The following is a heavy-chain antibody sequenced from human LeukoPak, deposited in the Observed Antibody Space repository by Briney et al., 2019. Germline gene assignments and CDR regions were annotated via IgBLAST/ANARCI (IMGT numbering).Heavy chain of an antibody. CDR1: GGTFSSYA. CDR2: IIPILGIA. CDR3: ARVFLSSAYGMDV. V-gene: IGHV1-69*04. Sequence: SVKVSCKASGGTFSSYAISWVRQAPGQGLEWMGRIIPILGIANYAQKFQGRVTITADKSTSTAYMELSSLRSEDTAVYYCARVFLSSAYGMDVWGQGTTVTVSS. D-gene: IGHD3-3*01. J-gene: IGHJ6*02.